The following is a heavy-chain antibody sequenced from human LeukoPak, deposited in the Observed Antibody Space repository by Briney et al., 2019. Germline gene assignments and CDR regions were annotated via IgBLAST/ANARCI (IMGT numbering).Heavy chain of an antibody. CDR2: IYYSGST. J-gene: IGHJ3*02. D-gene: IGHD2-21*02. CDR3: ARVTADLRRSAFDI. Sequence: KPSETLSLTCSVSGGSISSDYWSWIRQPPGKGLEWIGYIYYSGSTNYNPSLKSRVTISVDTSKNQFSLKLSSVTAADTAVYCCARVTADLRRSAFDIWGQVTMVTVSS. CDR1: GGSISSDY. V-gene: IGHV4-59*01.